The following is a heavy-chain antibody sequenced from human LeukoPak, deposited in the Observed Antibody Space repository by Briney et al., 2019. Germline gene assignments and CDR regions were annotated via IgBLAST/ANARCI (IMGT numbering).Heavy chain of an antibody. CDR2: IYYSGSA. Sequence: PSETLSLTCTVSGGSISSYYWSWIRQPPGKGLEWIGYIYYSGSANYNPSLKSRVTLSVDTSKNQSSLKLSSVTAADTAVYYCARDGRAYSSGWRYYFDYWGQGTLVTVSS. CDR1: GGSISSYY. J-gene: IGHJ4*02. V-gene: IGHV4-59*01. D-gene: IGHD6-19*01. CDR3: ARDGRAYSSGWRYYFDY.